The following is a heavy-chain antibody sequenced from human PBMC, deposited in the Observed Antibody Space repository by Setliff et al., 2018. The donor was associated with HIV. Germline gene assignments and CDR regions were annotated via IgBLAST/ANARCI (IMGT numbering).Heavy chain of an antibody. CDR3: ARLDFFDSSTYPPYDS. Sequence: PGGSLRLSCAASGFTFSSYSMNWVRQAPGKGLEWASYISSSSSTIYYADSVKGRFTISRDNAKNSLYLQMNSLRVEDTAVYYCARLDFFDSSTYPPYDSWGQGTLVTVSS. CDR2: ISSSSSTI. V-gene: IGHV3-48*04. CDR1: GFTFSSYS. J-gene: IGHJ4*02. D-gene: IGHD3-22*01.